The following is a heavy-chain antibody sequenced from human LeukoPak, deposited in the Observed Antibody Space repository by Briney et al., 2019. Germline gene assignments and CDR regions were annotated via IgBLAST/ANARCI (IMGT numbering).Heavy chain of an antibody. CDR2: IYYSGST. CDR1: GGSTSSGDYY. Sequence: SQTLSLTCTVSGGSTSSGDYYWSWIRQPPGKGLEWIGYIYYSGSTYYNPSLKSRVTISVDTSKNQFSLKLSSVTAADTAAYYCARDLADEYYFDYWGQGTLVTVSS. J-gene: IGHJ4*02. CDR3: ARDLADEYYFDY. V-gene: IGHV4-30-4*08.